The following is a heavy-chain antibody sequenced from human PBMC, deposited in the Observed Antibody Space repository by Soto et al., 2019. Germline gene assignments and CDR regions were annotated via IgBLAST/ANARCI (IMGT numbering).Heavy chain of an antibody. CDR3: AGGTAARPLGY. D-gene: IGHD2-2*01. Sequence: QLQLQESGSGLVKPSQTLSITCAVSGGSISSGGYSWSWIRRPPGKGLEWIGYIYHSGNTYYNPSLKRRVTISVDRSKNQFSLRLSSVTAADTAVYYCAGGTAARPLGYWGQGTLVTVSS. J-gene: IGHJ4*02. CDR1: GGSISSGGYS. CDR2: IYHSGNT. V-gene: IGHV4-30-2*01.